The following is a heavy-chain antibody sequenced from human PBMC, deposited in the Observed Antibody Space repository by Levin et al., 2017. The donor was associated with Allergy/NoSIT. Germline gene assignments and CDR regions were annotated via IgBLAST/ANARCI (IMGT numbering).Heavy chain of an antibody. J-gene: IGHJ4*02. CDR3: ARGDYNYAIDY. CDR2: ISSSSSYI. D-gene: IGHD5-24*01. CDR1: GFTFSSYT. V-gene: IGHV3-21*01. Sequence: GGSLRLSCAASGFTFSSYTMNWVRQAPGKGLEWVSCISSSSSYIYYADSVKGRFTISRDNAKNSLYLQMNSLRAEDTAVYYCARGDYNYAIDYWGQGTLVTVSS.